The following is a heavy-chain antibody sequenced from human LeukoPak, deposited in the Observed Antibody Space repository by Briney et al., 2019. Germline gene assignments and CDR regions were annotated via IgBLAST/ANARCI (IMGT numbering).Heavy chain of an antibody. CDR1: GYTFTSYG. CDR3: ATVLLWFGHHLGAFDT. Sequence: ASVKVSCKASGYTFTSYGISWVRQAPGQGLEWMGWISAYNGNTNYAQKLQGRVTMTTDTSTSTAYRELRSLRSDDTAVYYCATVLLWFGHHLGAFDTWGQGTMVTVSS. J-gene: IGHJ3*02. V-gene: IGHV1-18*01. D-gene: IGHD3-10*01. CDR2: ISAYNGNT.